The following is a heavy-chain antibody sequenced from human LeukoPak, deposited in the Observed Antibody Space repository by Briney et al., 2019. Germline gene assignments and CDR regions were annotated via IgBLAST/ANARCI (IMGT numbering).Heavy chain of an antibody. Sequence: GGSLRLSCAASGFTFSSYAMHWVRQAPGKGLEWVAVISYDGSNKYYADSVKGRFTISRDNSKNTLYLQMNSLRAEDTAVYYCARGEPYYSSSWYGDYWGQGTLVTVSS. CDR2: ISYDGSNK. D-gene: IGHD6-13*01. CDR3: ARGEPYYSSSWYGDY. CDR1: GFTFSSYA. J-gene: IGHJ4*02. V-gene: IGHV3-30-3*01.